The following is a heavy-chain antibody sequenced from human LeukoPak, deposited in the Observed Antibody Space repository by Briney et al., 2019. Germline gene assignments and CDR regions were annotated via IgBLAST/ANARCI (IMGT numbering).Heavy chain of an antibody. CDR1: GGTFSSYA. D-gene: IGHD6-13*01. CDR3: AGEGIAAEGRFDY. Sequence: SVKVSCKASGGTFSSYAISWVRQAPGQGLEWMGGIIPIFGTANYAQKFQGRVTITADESTSTAYMELSSLRSEDTAVYYCAGEGIAAEGRFDYWGQGTLVTVSS. CDR2: IIPIFGTA. J-gene: IGHJ4*02. V-gene: IGHV1-69*13.